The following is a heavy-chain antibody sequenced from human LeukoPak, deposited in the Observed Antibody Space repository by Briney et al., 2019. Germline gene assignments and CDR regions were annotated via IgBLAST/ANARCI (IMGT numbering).Heavy chain of an antibody. CDR2: ISSSSSYI. Sequence: GGSLRLSCAASGFTFSSYSMNWVRQAPGKGLEWVSSISSSSSYIYYADSVKGRFTISRDNSKNTLYLQMNSLRAEDTAVYYCARGVRIAVAGYIDYWGQGTLVTVSS. CDR1: GFTFSSYS. D-gene: IGHD6-19*01. J-gene: IGHJ4*02. CDR3: ARGVRIAVAGYIDY. V-gene: IGHV3-21*01.